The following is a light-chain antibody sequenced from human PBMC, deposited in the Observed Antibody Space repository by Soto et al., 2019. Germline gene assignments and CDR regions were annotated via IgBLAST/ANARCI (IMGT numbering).Light chain of an antibody. CDR1: QSVGTN. CDR3: QQYYNWPPRYT. CDR2: DAS. V-gene: IGKV3-15*01. J-gene: IGKJ2*01. Sequence: EIVMTQSPATLSVSPGDRAALSCRASQSVGTNLAWYQQKPGQAPRLLIYDASSRATGIPARFSGSGSGTEFTLTISSLQSEDFAVYYCQQYYNWPPRYTFGQGTKLDLK.